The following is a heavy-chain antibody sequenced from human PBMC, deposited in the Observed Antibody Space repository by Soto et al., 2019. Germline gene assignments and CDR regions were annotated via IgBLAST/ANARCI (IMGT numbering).Heavy chain of an antibody. CDR1: GFTFSDYY. Sequence: QVQLVESGGGLVKPGGSLRLSCAASGFTFSDYYMSWIRQAPGKGLEWVSYISSSGSTIYYADSVKGRFTISRDNAKNSLYLQMNSLRAEETAVYYGARAVAAAVYYYYYNYYMDVWGKGTTVTVSS. CDR2: ISSSGSTI. CDR3: ARAVAAAVYYYYYNYYMDV. D-gene: IGHD6-13*01. J-gene: IGHJ6*03. V-gene: IGHV3-11*01.